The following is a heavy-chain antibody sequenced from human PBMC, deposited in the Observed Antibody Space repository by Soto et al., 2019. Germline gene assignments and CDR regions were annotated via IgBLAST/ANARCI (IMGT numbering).Heavy chain of an antibody. Sequence: LETLSLTCSVSGGSISSYFWSWIRQSPGEGLEWIGYIFYSGTTNYSPSLKSRVTMSLGTANNQFSLNLTSVPAADTAVYHRAPGTGGTYAAVDIWGRGTMVTVS. V-gene: IGHV4-59*12. CDR3: APGTGGTYAAVDI. CDR1: GGSISSYF. D-gene: IGHD2-2*01. J-gene: IGHJ3*02. CDR2: IFYSGTT.